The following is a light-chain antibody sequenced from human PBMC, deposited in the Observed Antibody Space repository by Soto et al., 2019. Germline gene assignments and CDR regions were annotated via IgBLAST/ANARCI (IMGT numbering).Light chain of an antibody. Sequence: EIVLTQSPSTLSLSPGEGGTLSCRASQSISSSYLAWYQQKPGQSPRLLIYAASSRATGIPDRFSGSGSGTDFTLTISRLEPEDFAVYYCQLYGGSHMFSFGQGTKLEIK. J-gene: IGKJ2*01. CDR1: QSISSSY. CDR3: QLYGGSHMFS. CDR2: AAS. V-gene: IGKV3-20*01.